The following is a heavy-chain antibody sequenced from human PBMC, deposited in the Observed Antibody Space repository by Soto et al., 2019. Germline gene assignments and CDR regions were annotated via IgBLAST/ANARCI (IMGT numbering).Heavy chain of an antibody. CDR2: ISSSSSTI. V-gene: IGHV3-48*02. CDR1: GFTFSSYS. J-gene: IGHJ6*02. CDR3: ARSDGDFWSGYYIDHYYYYGMDV. Sequence: GGSLRLSCAASGFTFSSYSMNWVRQAPGKGLEWVSYISSSSSTIYYADSVKGRFTISRDNAKNSLYLQMNSLRDEDTAVYYRARSDGDFWSGYYIDHYYYYGMDVWGQGTTVTVSS. D-gene: IGHD3-3*01.